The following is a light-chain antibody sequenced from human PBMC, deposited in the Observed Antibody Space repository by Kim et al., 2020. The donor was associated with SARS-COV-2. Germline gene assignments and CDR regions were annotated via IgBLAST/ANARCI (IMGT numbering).Light chain of an antibody. CDR1: KVGDKY. V-gene: IGLV3-1*01. CDR2: QDS. J-gene: IGLJ1*01. Sequence: SGSPGQTASITCSGDKVGDKYACWYQQKPGQSPVLVIYQDSKRPSGIPERFSGSNSGNTATLTISGTQAMDEADYYCQAWDSSTAIFGTGTKVTVL. CDR3: QAWDSSTAI.